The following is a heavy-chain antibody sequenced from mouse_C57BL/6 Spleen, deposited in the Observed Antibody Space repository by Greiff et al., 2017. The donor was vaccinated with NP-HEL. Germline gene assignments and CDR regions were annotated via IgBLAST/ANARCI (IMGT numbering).Heavy chain of an antibody. Sequence: VQLQHSGAELVRPGTSVKMSCKASGYTFTNYWIGWAKQRPGHGLEWIGDIYPGGGYTNYNEKFKGKATLTADKSSSTAYMQFSSLTSEDSAIYYCARDGTDYYAMDYWGQGTSVTVSS. CDR2: IYPGGGYT. CDR1: GYTFTNYW. J-gene: IGHJ4*01. V-gene: IGHV1-63*01. D-gene: IGHD4-1*01. CDR3: ARDGTDYYAMDY.